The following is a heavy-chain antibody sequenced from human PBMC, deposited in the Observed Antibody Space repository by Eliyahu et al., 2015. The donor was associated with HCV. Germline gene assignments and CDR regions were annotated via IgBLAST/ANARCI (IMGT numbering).Heavy chain of an antibody. Sequence: EVKKPGSSVKVSCKASGGTFSSYAISWVRQAPGQGLEWMGGIIPIFGTANYAQKFQGRVTITADESTSTAYMELSSLRSEDTAVYYCARDPNIVVVPAAIGGYNWFDPWGQGTLVTVSS. V-gene: IGHV1-69*01. CDR1: GGTFSSYA. CDR2: IIPIFGTA. CDR3: ARDPNIVVVPAAIGGYNWFDP. J-gene: IGHJ5*02. D-gene: IGHD2-2*02.